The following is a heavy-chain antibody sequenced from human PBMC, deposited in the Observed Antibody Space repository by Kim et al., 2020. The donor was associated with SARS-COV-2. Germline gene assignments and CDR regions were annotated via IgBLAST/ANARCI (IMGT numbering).Heavy chain of an antibody. Sequence: IYSGGSTYYADSVKGRFTISRDNSKNTLYLQMNSLRAEDTAVYYCASFLLAWGQGTLVTVSS. D-gene: IGHD2-15*01. J-gene: IGHJ5*02. CDR3: ASFLLA. CDR2: IYSGGST. V-gene: IGHV3-66*01.